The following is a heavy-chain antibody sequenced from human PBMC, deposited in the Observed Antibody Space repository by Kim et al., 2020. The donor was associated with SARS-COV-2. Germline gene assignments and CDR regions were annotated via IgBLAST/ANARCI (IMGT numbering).Heavy chain of an antibody. Sequence: ADSVKGRLTISRDNSKNTLYLQMNSLRAEDTAVYYCARDWMGIAVAGRDYWGQGTLVTVSS. V-gene: IGHV3-33*01. CDR3: ARDWMGIAVAGRDY. D-gene: IGHD6-19*01. J-gene: IGHJ4*02.